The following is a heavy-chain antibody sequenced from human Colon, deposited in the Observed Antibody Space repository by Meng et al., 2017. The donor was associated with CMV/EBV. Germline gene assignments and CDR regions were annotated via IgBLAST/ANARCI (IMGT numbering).Heavy chain of an antibody. D-gene: IGHD2/OR15-2a*01. J-gene: IGHJ5*02. V-gene: IGHV1-69*02. CDR3: ARGQIGLDP. CDR2: IIPILGIA. Sequence: SVKVSCKASGGTFSSYTISWVRQAPGQGLEWMGRIIPILGIANYAQKFQGRVTMTRNTSISTAYMELSSLRSEDTAVYYCARGQIGLDPWGQGTLVTVSS. CDR1: GGTFSSYT.